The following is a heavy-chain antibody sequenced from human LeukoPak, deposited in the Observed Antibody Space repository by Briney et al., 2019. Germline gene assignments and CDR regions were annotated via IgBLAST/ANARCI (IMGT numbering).Heavy chain of an antibody. CDR3: ARGPGYSYGLRPGYPYYYYGMDV. D-gene: IGHD5-18*01. J-gene: IGHJ6*04. V-gene: IGHV3-30*04. CDR2: ISYDVSNK. CDR1: GFTFSSYA. Sequence: PGGSLRLSCAASGFTFSSYAMHWVRQAPGKGLEWVAVISYDVSNKYYADSVKGRFSISRDNSKNTLYLQMNSLRAEDTAVYYCARGPGYSYGLRPGYPYYYYGMDVWGKGTTVTVSS.